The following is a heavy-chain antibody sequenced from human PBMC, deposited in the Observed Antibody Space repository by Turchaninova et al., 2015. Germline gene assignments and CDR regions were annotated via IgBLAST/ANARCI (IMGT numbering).Heavy chain of an antibody. J-gene: IGHJ4*02. D-gene: IGHD1-26*01. CDR1: GDSVPSSSAA. CDR3: ARGGTYFKGFEF. CDR2: AFSLSRWDN. V-gene: IGHV6-1*01. Sequence: QVQLQQSGPGLVKPSQTLSLTCAISGDSVPSSSAAWNWIRQSPSKGLEWLGRAFSLSRWDNDYELSVTSRRSITLYTSDNQFSRRLNSVTPEDTAVYYCARGGTYFKGFEFWGQGALVTVSS.